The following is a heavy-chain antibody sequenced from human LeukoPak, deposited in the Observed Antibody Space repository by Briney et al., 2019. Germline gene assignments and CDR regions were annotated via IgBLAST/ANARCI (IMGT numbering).Heavy chain of an antibody. CDR3: XXXXXXXXDTKGFDP. CDR1: GFTFSSYA. V-gene: IGHV3-30-3*01. D-gene: IGHD3-22*01. J-gene: IGHJ5*02. Sequence: PGRSLRLSCAASGFTFSSYAMHWVRQAPGKGLEWVAVISYDGSNKYYADSVKGRFTISRDNSKNTLYLQMNSLRAEDTAVYYCXXXXXXXXDTKGFDPWGQGTLVTVSS. CDR2: ISYDGSNK.